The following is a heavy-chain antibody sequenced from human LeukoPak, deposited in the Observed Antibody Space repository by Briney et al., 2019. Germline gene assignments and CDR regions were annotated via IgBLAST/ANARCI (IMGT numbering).Heavy chain of an antibody. J-gene: IGHJ3*02. CDR3: ARDDLAFTGAFDI. D-gene: IGHD3-10*01. V-gene: IGHV4-30-2*01. Sequence: PSQTLSLTCNVSGGSISSGTYYWSWIRQPPGKGLGWIGYISHSGSTYYNPSLKSRVTMSVDRSKNQVSMKLTSVSAADTAVYYCARDDLAFTGAFDIWGQGTMVTVSS. CDR1: GGSISSGTYY. CDR2: ISHSGST.